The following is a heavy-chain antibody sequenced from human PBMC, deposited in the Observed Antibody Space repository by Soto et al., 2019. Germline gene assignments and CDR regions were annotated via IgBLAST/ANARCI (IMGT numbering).Heavy chain of an antibody. V-gene: IGHV3-23*01. Sequence: EVQLLESGGGLVQPGGSLRLSCAASGFPLSTYGMTWVRQAPGKGLEWVSAITGTGGNTYYVDSVKGRFTRSRDNAKTMLYLQVSSLRVEDTAVYYCARIRGYWYGLDVWGQGTTVTVSS. J-gene: IGHJ6*02. CDR1: GFPLSTYG. CDR2: ITGTGGNT. CDR3: ARIRGYWYGLDV.